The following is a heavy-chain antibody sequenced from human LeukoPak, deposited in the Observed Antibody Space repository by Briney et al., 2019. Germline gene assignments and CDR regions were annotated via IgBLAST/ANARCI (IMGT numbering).Heavy chain of an antibody. D-gene: IGHD3-9*01. Sequence: GGSLRLSCEASGFTFSSYWMHWVRQAPGEGLVWVSRINSDGSDTIHADSVRGRFTISWDNAKKSLYLQMNSLRAEDTAVYYCARSGKIYFDWLLDYWGQGTLVTVSS. V-gene: IGHV3-74*01. J-gene: IGHJ4*02. CDR2: INSDGSDT. CDR1: GFTFSSYW. CDR3: ARSGKIYFDWLLDY.